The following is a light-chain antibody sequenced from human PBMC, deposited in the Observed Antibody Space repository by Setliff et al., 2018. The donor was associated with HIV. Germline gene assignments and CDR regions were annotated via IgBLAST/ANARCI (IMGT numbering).Light chain of an antibody. J-gene: IGLJ1*01. CDR3: SSYTSRTPLYV. CDR2: AVS. Sequence: QSALTQPASVSGSPGQSITISCTATSSDVGGYNYVSWYQQHPGKAPKLMISAVSNRPSGVSNRFSGSKSGNTASLTISGLQAEDEADYYCSSYTSRTPLYVFGTGTKV. V-gene: IGLV2-14*03. CDR1: SSDVGGYNY.